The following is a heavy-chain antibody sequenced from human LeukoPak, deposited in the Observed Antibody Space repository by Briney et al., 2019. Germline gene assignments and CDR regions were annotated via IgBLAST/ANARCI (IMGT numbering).Heavy chain of an antibody. D-gene: IGHD3-10*01. CDR1: GFTLSSYE. CDR2: ILSSGSTI. Sequence: PGGSLRLSCAASGFTLSSYEMNWVRQAPGKGLEWVSYILSSGSTIYYADSVKGRFTISRDNAKNSLYLQMNSLRADDTAVYYXXXXXXXXXXXYQLAGDLFDYWGQGTLVTVSS. CDR3: XXXXXXXXXXYQLAGDLFDY. J-gene: IGHJ4*02. V-gene: IGHV3-48*03.